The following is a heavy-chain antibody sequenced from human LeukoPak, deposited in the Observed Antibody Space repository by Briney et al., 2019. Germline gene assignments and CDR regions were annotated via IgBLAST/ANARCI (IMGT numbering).Heavy chain of an antibody. J-gene: IGHJ4*02. CDR3: ARDRRKWELYFDY. CDR2: INPNSGGT. D-gene: IGHD1-26*01. Sequence: ASVKVSCKASGYTFTGYYMHWVRQAPGQGLEWMGWINPNSGGTNYAQKFQGRVTMNRDTSISTAYMELSRLRSDDKAVYYCARDRRKWELYFDYWGQGTLVTVSS. CDR1: GYTFTGYY. V-gene: IGHV1-2*02.